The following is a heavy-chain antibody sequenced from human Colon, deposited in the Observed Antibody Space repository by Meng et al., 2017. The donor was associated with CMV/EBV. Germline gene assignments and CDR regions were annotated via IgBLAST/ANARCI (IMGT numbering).Heavy chain of an antibody. D-gene: IGHD6-13*01. CDR1: GFPFNNYE. Sequence: ESLKTPWAASGFPFNNYEMTWVRQPPGKGLEWIGEINHSGSTNYNPSLKSRVTISVDTSKNQFSLKLSSVTAADTAVYYCARGLSRYSSSWYGGWFDPWGQGTLVTVSS. CDR3: ARGLSRYSSSWYGGWFDP. CDR2: INHSGST. J-gene: IGHJ5*02. V-gene: IGHV4-34*01.